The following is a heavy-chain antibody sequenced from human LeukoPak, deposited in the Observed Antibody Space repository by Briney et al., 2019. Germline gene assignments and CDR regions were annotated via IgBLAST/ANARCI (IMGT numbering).Heavy chain of an antibody. CDR2: IYYSGST. CDR3: ARDTMRDGYNYGAFDI. D-gene: IGHD5-24*01. J-gene: IGHJ3*02. CDR1: GGSISSYY. V-gene: IGHV4-59*01. Sequence: SETLSLTCTVSGGSISSYYWSWIRQPPGKGLEWIGYIYYSGSTKYNPSLKSRVTISVDTSKNQFCLKLSSVTAADTAVYYCARDTMRDGYNYGAFDIWGQGTMVTVSS.